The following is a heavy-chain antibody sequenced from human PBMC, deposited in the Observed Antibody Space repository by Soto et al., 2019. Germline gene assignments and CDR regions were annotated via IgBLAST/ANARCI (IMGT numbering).Heavy chain of an antibody. CDR2: IIPSYDRT. CDR1: GDAFKSYA. D-gene: IGHD4-17*01. V-gene: IGHV1-69*06. J-gene: IGHJ4*02. Sequence: QVLLLQSGSEVKKAGSSVKVSCTASGDAFKSYAIHWVRQAPGQGLEYMGRIIPSYDRTKYAQKFQGRLTFTAAMYTSTVYMELSSLRSEDTAVYYCARDPTTDYGDDTFDYWGQGTKVSVSS. CDR3: ARDPTTDYGDDTFDY.